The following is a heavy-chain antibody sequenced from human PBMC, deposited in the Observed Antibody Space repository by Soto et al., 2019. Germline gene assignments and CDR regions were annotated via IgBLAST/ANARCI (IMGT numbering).Heavy chain of an antibody. Sequence: EVQLVESGGGLVQPGGSLRRSCAASGFTFSSYSMNWVRQAPGKGLEWVSYISSSSSTIYYADSVKGRFTISRDNAKNSLYLQMNSLRAEDTAVYYCARESLRPMDYWGQGTLVTVSS. J-gene: IGHJ4*02. CDR3: ARESLRPMDY. CDR1: GFTFSSYS. V-gene: IGHV3-48*01. CDR2: ISSSSSTI. D-gene: IGHD5-12*01.